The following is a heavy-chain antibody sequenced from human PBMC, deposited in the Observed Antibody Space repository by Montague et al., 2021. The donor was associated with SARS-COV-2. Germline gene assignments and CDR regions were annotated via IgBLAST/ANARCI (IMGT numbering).Heavy chain of an antibody. J-gene: IGHJ6*02. CDR3: ARGRRILLWFGYLFPGGDYYGMDV. CDR2: INHGGST. CDR1: GGSFSGHY. Sequence: SETLSLTCAVYGGSFSGHYWSWIRQPPGKGLEWIGEINHGGSTNXNPSLKSRVTISVDTSKNQFSLKLSSVTAADTAVYYCARGRRILLWFGYLFPGGDYYGMDVWGQGTPVTVSS. D-gene: IGHD3-10*01. V-gene: IGHV4-34*01.